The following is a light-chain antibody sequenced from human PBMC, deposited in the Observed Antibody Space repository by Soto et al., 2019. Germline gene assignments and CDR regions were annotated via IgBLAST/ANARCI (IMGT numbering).Light chain of an antibody. Sequence: EIVMTQSPATLSVSPGERATLSCRASQSVGSNLAWYQQKPGQAPRLLIYGASTRATGIPARFSGSGSGTEFTLTISSLQSEDFAVYYCQQYNNWPPRTFSQGTKVEIK. J-gene: IGKJ1*01. CDR3: QQYNNWPPRT. V-gene: IGKV3-15*01. CDR1: QSVGSN. CDR2: GAS.